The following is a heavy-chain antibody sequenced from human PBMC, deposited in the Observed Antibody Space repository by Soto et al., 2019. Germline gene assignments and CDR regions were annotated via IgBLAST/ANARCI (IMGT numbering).Heavy chain of an antibody. D-gene: IGHD5-12*01. J-gene: IGHJ3*02. V-gene: IGHV1-69*13. Sequence: GASVKVSCKASGGTFSSYAISWVRQAPGQGLEWMGGIIPIFGTANYAQKFQGRVTITADESTSTAYMELSSLRSEDTAVYYCAREATGRRNAFDIWGQGTMVTVSS. CDR2: IIPIFGTA. CDR1: GGTFSSYA. CDR3: AREATGRRNAFDI.